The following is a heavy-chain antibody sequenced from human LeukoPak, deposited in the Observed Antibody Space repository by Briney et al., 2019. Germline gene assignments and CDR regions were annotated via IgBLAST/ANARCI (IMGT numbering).Heavy chain of an antibody. J-gene: IGHJ4*02. CDR1: GFTFSQYW. CDR3: ARDLKYSSGWYDY. CDR2: IKPDGSEK. V-gene: IGHV3-7*01. D-gene: IGHD6-19*01. Sequence: GGSLRLSCAASGFTFSQYWMSWVRQAPGKGLEWVANIKPDGSEKHYVDSVKGRFTISRDNAKNSLYLQMNSLRAEDTAVYYCARDLKYSSGWYDYWGQGTLVTVSS.